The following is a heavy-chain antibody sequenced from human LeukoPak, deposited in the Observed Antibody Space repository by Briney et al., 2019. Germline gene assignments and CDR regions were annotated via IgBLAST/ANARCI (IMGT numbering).Heavy chain of an antibody. CDR3: ARLKGYCSSTSCTYYGMDV. J-gene: IGHJ6*02. D-gene: IGHD2-2*01. CDR2: IYPGDSDT. CDR1: GYSFTSYW. V-gene: IGHV5-51*01. Sequence: GESLKISCKGSGYSFTSYWIGWVRQMPGKGLEWMGIIYPGDSDTRYSPSFQGQVTISADKSISTAYLQWSSLKASDTAMYYCARLKGYCSSTSCTYYGMDVWGQGTTVTVSS.